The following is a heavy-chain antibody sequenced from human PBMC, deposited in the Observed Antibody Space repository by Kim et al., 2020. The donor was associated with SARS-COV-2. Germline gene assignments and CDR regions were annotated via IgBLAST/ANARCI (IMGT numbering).Heavy chain of an antibody. J-gene: IGHJ4*02. CDR3: ARESGAAAGYFDY. Sequence: YADSVKGRFTISRDNAKNSLYLQMNSLGAEDTAVYYCARESGAAAGYFDYWGQGTLVTVSS. D-gene: IGHD6-13*01. V-gene: IGHV3-21*01.